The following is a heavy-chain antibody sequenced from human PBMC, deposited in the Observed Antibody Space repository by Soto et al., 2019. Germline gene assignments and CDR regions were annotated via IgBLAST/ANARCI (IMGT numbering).Heavy chain of an antibody. J-gene: IGHJ5*01. CDR1: GFTFSSYG. CDR3: AKHRYFAWLSWFDS. V-gene: IGHV3-30*18. CDR2: ISYDGSNK. D-gene: IGHD3-9*01. Sequence: PGGSLRLSCAASGFTFSSYGMHWVRQAPGKGLEWVAVISYDGSNKYYANSVKGRFTISRGNSKNTLYLRMNSLRAEDTAVYYCAKHRYFAWLSWFDSWGQGT.